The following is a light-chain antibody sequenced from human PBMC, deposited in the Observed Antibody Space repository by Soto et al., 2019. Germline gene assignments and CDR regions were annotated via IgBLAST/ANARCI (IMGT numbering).Light chain of an antibody. CDR2: EVS. V-gene: IGLV2-18*02. J-gene: IGLJ3*02. CDR3: FSYAGSSIWV. CDR1: SSDIGNYNR. Sequence: QSALTQPPSVSGSPGQSVTISCTGSSSDIGNYNRVAWYQQPPGAAPKLMIFEVSNRPPGVPDRFSGSKSGNTASLTISGLQAEDEADYFCFSYAGSSIWVFGGGTKLTVL.